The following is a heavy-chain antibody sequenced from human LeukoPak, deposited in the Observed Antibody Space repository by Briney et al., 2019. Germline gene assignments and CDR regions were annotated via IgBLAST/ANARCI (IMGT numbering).Heavy chain of an antibody. Sequence: SGGSLRLSCAASGFTFSSYTMSWVRQAPGKGLEWVAVIWYDGSNKYYADSVKGRFTISRDNSKNTLYLQMNSLRAEDTAVYYCARARYYYDSRGHGHCMGVWGQGTTVTVSS. V-gene: IGHV3-33*08. J-gene: IGHJ6*02. CDR1: GFTFSSYT. CDR2: IWYDGSNK. D-gene: IGHD3-22*01. CDR3: ARARYYYDSRGHGHCMGV.